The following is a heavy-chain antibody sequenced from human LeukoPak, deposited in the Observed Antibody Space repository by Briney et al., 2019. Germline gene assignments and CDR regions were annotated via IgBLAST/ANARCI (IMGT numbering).Heavy chain of an antibody. CDR2: INPNSGGT. Sequence: ASVKVSCKASGYTFTGYYMHWVRQAPGQGLEWMGWINPNSGGTNYAQKFQGRVTMTRDTSISTAYVGLSRLRSDDTAVYYCARERRAVVTAVDYWGQGTLVTVSS. CDR1: GYTFTGYY. D-gene: IGHD2-21*02. CDR3: ARERRAVVTAVDY. V-gene: IGHV1-2*02. J-gene: IGHJ4*02.